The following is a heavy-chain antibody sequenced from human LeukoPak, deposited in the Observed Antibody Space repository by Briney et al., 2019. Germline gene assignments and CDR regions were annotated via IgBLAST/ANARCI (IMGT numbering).Heavy chain of an antibody. V-gene: IGHV3-48*01. Sequence: PGGSLRLSCAASGFTFSSYSINWVRQAPGKGLEWVSYISSSSSTIYYADSVKGRFTISRDNAKNSLYLQMNSLRAEDTAVYYCARYSSHWSFDSWGQGTLVTVSS. J-gene: IGHJ4*02. CDR3: ARYSSHWSFDS. D-gene: IGHD6-19*01. CDR2: ISSSSSTI. CDR1: GFTFSSYS.